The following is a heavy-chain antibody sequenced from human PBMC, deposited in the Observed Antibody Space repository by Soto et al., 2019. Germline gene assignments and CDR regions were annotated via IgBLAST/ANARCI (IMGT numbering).Heavy chain of an antibody. CDR3: ARGGGTMVRVSKGIGDY. J-gene: IGHJ4*02. Sequence: QVQLQESGPGLVKPSQTLSLTCTVSGGSISSGGYYWSWIRQHPGKGLEWIGYIYYSGSTYYNPSLKSRVTISVDTSKNQFSLKLSSVTAADTAVYYCARGGGTMVRVSKGIGDYWGQGTLVTVSS. CDR2: IYYSGST. V-gene: IGHV4-31*03. D-gene: IGHD3-10*01. CDR1: GGSISSGGYY.